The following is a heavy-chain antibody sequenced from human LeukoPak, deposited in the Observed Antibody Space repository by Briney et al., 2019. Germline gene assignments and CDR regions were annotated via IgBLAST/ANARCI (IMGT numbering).Heavy chain of an antibody. Sequence: GRSLRLSCAASGFTFSSYAMHWVRQAPGKGLEWVAFIRYDGSNKYYADSVKGRFTISRDNSKNTLYLQMNSLRAEDTAVYYCAKDLAVATYYWGQGTLVTVSS. D-gene: IGHD5-12*01. CDR2: IRYDGSNK. CDR3: AKDLAVATYY. V-gene: IGHV3-30*02. CDR1: GFTFSSYA. J-gene: IGHJ4*02.